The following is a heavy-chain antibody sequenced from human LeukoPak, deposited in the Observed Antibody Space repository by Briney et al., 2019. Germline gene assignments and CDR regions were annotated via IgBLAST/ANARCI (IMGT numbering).Heavy chain of an antibody. CDR1: GFTFSNYW. J-gene: IGHJ4*02. CDR2: IKQDGSEK. Sequence: PGGSLRLSCAASGFTFSNYWMTWVRQAPGKGLEWVANIKQDGSEKYYVDSVKGRFTISRDNAKNSLYLQMNSQRAEDTALSYCATIVIYSSSWYFGYWGQGTLVTVSS. CDR3: ATIVIYSSSWYFGY. V-gene: IGHV3-7*03. D-gene: IGHD6-13*01.